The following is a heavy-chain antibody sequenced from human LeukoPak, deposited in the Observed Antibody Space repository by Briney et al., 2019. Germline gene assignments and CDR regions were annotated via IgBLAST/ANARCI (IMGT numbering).Heavy chain of an antibody. CDR3: ARDSSFIAAASYYFDY. CDR1: GGSISSSS. Sequence: ETLSLTCTVSGGSISSSSYYWGWIRQPPGKGLEWVSSISSSSSYIYYADSVKGRFTISRDNAKNSLYLQMNSLRAEDTAVYYCARDSSFIAAASYYFDYWGQGTLVTVSS. CDR2: ISSSSSYI. J-gene: IGHJ4*02. V-gene: IGHV3-21*01. D-gene: IGHD6-13*01.